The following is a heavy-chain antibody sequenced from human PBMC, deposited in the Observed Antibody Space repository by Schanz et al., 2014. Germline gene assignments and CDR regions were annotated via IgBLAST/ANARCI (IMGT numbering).Heavy chain of an antibody. J-gene: IGHJ4*02. CDR3: ATWRGDDSGGHGQFDY. D-gene: IGHD3-22*01. V-gene: IGHV4-4*07. CDR2: ISTSGST. CDR1: GGSMSSFY. Sequence: QVQLQESGPGLVKPSETLSLTCTVSGGSMSSFYWNWIRQPAGKGLEWIGRISTSGSTNYNPSLGSRVSMSIGTSKTHFSLRLSFLTAADTAVYYCATWRGDDSGGHGQFDYWGQGALVTVSS.